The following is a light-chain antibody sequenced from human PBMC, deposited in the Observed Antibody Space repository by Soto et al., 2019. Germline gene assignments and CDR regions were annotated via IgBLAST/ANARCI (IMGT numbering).Light chain of an antibody. CDR3: QQYVHWPPGA. Sequence: EIVCTQSPATLSLSPGERATLSCRASQSVSRHLAWYQQKPGQAPRLLIYDASNRATGIPARFSGSGSGTEFTLTISSLQSEDSAVYYCQQYVHWPPGAFGQGTKVDIK. V-gene: IGKV3-11*01. J-gene: IGKJ1*01. CDR2: DAS. CDR1: QSVSRH.